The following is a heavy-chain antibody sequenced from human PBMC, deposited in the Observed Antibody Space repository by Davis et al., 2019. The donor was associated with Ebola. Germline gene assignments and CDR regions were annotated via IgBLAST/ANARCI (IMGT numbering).Heavy chain of an antibody. CDR2: INPNSVGT. Sequence: AASVKVSCKASGYTFTGNYIQWVRQAPGQGLEWMGRINPNSVGTNSAQKFQGRVTMTRDTSTSTAYMEMSRLRSDDTAVYFCARGGITMMVVPRDYYYGLDVWGQGTTVTVSS. CDR3: ARGGITMMVVPRDYYYGLDV. J-gene: IGHJ6*02. D-gene: IGHD3-22*01. CDR1: GYTFTGNY. V-gene: IGHV1-2*06.